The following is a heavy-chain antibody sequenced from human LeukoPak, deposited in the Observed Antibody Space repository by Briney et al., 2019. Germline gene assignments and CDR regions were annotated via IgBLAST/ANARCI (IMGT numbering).Heavy chain of an antibody. V-gene: IGHV4-59*12. Sequence: SETLSLTCTVSGGSISSYYWSWIRQPPGKGLEWIGYIYHSGSTYYNPSLKSRVTISVDRSKNQFSLKLSSVTAADTAVYYCASGGTSYEYFDLWGRGTLVTVSS. D-gene: IGHD2-2*01. J-gene: IGHJ2*01. CDR1: GGSISSYY. CDR3: ASGGTSYEYFDL. CDR2: IYHSGST.